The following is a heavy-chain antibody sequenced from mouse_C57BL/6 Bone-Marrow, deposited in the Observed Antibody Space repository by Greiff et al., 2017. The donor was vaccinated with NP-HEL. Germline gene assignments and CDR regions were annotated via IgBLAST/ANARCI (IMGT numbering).Heavy chain of an antibody. CDR1: GYTFTDYY. CDR3: ARRAYYSNFAY. J-gene: IGHJ3*01. Sequence: EVQLQQSGPELVKPGASVKISCKASGYTFTDYYMNWVKQSHGKSLEWIGDINPNNGGTSYNQKFKGKATLTVDKSSSTAYMELRSLTSEDSAVYYCARRAYYSNFAYWGQGTLVTVSA. CDR2: INPNNGGT. D-gene: IGHD2-5*01. V-gene: IGHV1-26*01.